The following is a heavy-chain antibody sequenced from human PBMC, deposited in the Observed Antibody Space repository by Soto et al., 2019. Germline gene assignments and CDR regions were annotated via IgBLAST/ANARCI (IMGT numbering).Heavy chain of an antibody. V-gene: IGHV4-39*01. J-gene: IGHJ2*01. CDR1: GGSISSSPY. CDR2: IYYGGST. D-gene: IGHD2-2*01. CDR3: ARRPSETYHNWYFDL. Sequence: QLQLQESGPGLVKPSETLPLTCTVSGGSISSSPYWGWIRQPPGKGLEWIASIYYGGSTYYNPSHKSRLTISIDTSKNQFSPKLSSVTAADTAVYYCARRPSETYHNWYFDLWGRGTLVTVSS.